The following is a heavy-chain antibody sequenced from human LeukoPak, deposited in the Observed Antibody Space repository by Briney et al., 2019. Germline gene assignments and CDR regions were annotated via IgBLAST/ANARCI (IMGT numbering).Heavy chain of an antibody. CDR3: ARETAELGRSFDY. CDR1: GGSISSSSYY. V-gene: IGHV4-39*07. CDR2: IYYSGST. J-gene: IGHJ4*02. D-gene: IGHD6-6*01. Sequence: KPSETLSLTCTVSGGSISSSSYYWGWIRQPPGKGLEWIGSIYYSGSTYYNPSLTSRVTMSVDTSKNQFSLKLTSVTAADTAVYYCARETAELGRSFDYWGQGAQVTVSS.